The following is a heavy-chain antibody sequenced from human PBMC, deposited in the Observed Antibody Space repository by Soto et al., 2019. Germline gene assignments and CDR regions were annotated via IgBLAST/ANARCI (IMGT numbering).Heavy chain of an antibody. V-gene: IGHV3-23*01. CDR2: ISGSGGST. CDR3: ANDRTSGYYYHFYY. Sequence: EVQLLESGGGLVQPGGSLRLSCAASGFTFSSYAMSWVRKAAGKGLEWVSAISGSGGSTYYADSVKSRFTISRDNSKNTLYLQMNSLRAEDTGVYYFANDRTSGYYYHFYYWGQGPLVTVSS. J-gene: IGHJ4*02. CDR1: GFTFSSYA. D-gene: IGHD3-22*01.